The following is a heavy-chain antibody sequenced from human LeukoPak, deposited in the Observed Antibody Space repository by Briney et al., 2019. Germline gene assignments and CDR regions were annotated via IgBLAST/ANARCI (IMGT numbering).Heavy chain of an antibody. CDR2: ISYDGSNK. J-gene: IGHJ5*02. Sequence: GGSLRLSCAASGFTFSSYAMHWVRQAPGKGLEGVAVISYDGSNKYYADSVKGRFTISRDNSKTALYLEMNSLRVEDTAVYYCAKPLMRDLWFGESWGQGTLVTVSS. D-gene: IGHD3-10*01. V-gene: IGHV3-30*04. CDR1: GFTFSSYA. CDR3: AKPLMRDLWFGES.